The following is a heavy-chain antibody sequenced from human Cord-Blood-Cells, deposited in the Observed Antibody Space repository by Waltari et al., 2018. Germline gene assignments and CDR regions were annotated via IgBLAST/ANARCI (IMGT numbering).Heavy chain of an antibody. J-gene: IGHJ4*02. V-gene: IGHV4-34*01. Sequence: QVQLQQWGAGLLKPSETLSLTCAVYGGSFSGYYWSWIRQPPGKGLEWIGEINHSGSTNYNPSLKGRVTISVDTSKNQFSLKRSSVTAADTAVYYCAALHIVATTTLDYWGQGTLVTVSS. CDR2: INHSGST. CDR3: AALHIVATTTLDY. CDR1: GGSFSGYY. D-gene: IGHD5-12*01.